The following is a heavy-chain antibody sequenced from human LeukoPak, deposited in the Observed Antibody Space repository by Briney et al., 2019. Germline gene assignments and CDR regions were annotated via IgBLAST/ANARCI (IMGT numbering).Heavy chain of an antibody. V-gene: IGHV3-15*01. CDR1: GFISTNAW. Sequence: PGGSLRLSCAASGFISTNAWMSWVRQAPGKGLEWVGRIKSKTDGGATDVAAPVKGRFTISRDDSKNTLYLQMNSLKIEDTAVYYCTTEYRDSSGWYGAFDIWGQGTMVTVSS. CDR2: IKSKTDGGAT. D-gene: IGHD6-19*01. CDR3: TTEYRDSSGWYGAFDI. J-gene: IGHJ3*02.